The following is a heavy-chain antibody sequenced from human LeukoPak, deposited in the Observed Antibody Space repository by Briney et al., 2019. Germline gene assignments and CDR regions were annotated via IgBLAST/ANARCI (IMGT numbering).Heavy chain of an antibody. Sequence: GSLRLSCVASGFTLSNYDMHWVRQATGKGVEWVSGIGTAGDTYYSDSVMGRFTMSRENVKNSLYLQMNSLRAGDTAVYYCARGLYGASGYWGQGALVTVSS. D-gene: IGHD4-17*01. CDR3: ARGLYGASGY. CDR1: GFTLSNYD. J-gene: IGHJ4*02. V-gene: IGHV3-13*01. CDR2: IGTAGDT.